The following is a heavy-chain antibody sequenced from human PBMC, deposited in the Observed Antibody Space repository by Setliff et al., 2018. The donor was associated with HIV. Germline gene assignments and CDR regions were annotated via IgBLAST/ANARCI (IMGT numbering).Heavy chain of an antibody. CDR1: GFSLTTSGVG. Sequence: SGPTLVNPTQTLTLTCTFSGFSLTTSGVGVGWIRQPPGKGLEWIGWIYYSGNTRYNPSLKSRVTIAADTPKNQVSLNLRAVTAADTAVYYCARYWGSYPEHFDYWGQGTLVTVSS. D-gene: IGHD1-26*01. J-gene: IGHJ4*02. V-gene: IGHV4-61*05. CDR2: IYYSGNT. CDR3: ARYWGSYPEHFDY.